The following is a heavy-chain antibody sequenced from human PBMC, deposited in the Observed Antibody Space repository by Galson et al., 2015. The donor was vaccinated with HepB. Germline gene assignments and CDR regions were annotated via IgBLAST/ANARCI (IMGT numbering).Heavy chain of an antibody. CDR2: IIPIFGTA. CDR1: GGTFSSYA. Sequence: SVKVSCKASGGTFSSYAISWVRQAPGQGLEWMGGIIPIFGTANYAQKFQGRVTITADESTSTAYMELSSLRSEDTAVYYCARFGWPREYYFDYWGQGTLVTVSS. J-gene: IGHJ4*02. D-gene: IGHD3-10*01. CDR3: ARFGWPREYYFDY. V-gene: IGHV1-69*13.